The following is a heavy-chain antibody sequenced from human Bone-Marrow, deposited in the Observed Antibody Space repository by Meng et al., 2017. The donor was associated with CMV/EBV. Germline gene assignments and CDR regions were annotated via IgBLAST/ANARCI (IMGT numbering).Heavy chain of an antibody. V-gene: IGHV3-7*01. CDR1: GFTFSSYW. Sequence: GESLKISCAASGFTFSSYWMSWVRQAPGKGLEWVANIKQDGSEKYYVDSVKGRFTISRDNAKNSLYLQMNSLRAEDTAVYYCARGSMVYARGNYYYYGMDVWGQGTTVTVSS. CDR2: IKQDGSEK. CDR3: ARGSMVYARGNYYYYGMDV. J-gene: IGHJ6*02. D-gene: IGHD2-8*01.